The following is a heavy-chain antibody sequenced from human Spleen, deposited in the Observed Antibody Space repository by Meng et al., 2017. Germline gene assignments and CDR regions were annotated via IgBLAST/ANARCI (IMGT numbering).Heavy chain of an antibody. CDR3: ARGGLEGRGNWFDP. Sequence: QVQLVQSGAEERTPGSSVTVSCTASGLIFSSRAISWVRQAPGQGLEWVGDSIPILNIPNYAQKFQGRVAITADRSTSTAYMELNSLRSEDTAVYYCARGGLEGRGNWFDPWGQGTLVTVSS. D-gene: IGHD3-10*01. CDR1: GLIFSSRA. V-gene: IGHV1-69*10. J-gene: IGHJ5*02. CDR2: SIPILNIP.